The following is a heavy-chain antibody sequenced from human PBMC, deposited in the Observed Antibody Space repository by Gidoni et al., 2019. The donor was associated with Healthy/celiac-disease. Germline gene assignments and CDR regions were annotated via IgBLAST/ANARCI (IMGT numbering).Heavy chain of an antibody. CDR3: ARDLVRGVGDY. D-gene: IGHD3-10*01. J-gene: IGHJ4*02. CDR2: IYSGGST. V-gene: IGHV3-66*01. Sequence: EVQLVESGGGLVQPGGSLRLSCAASGFPVSSNYMSWVRQAPGKGLEWVSVIYSGGSTYYADSVKGRFTISRDNSKNTLYLQMNSLRAEDTAVYYCARDLVRGVGDYWGQGTLVTVSS. CDR1: GFPVSSNY.